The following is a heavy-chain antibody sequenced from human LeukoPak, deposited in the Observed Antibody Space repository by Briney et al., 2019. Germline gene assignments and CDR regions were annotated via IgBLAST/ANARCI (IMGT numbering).Heavy chain of an antibody. D-gene: IGHD5-18*01. CDR2: ISGSGGST. CDR1: GFTFSSYA. Sequence: PGGSLRLPCAASGFTFSSYAMSWVRQAPGKGLEWVSAISGSGGSTYYADSVKGRFTISRDNSKNTLYLQMNSLRAEDTAVYYCAKDRGVTNWFDPWGQGTLVTVSS. CDR3: AKDRGVTNWFDP. V-gene: IGHV3-23*01. J-gene: IGHJ5*02.